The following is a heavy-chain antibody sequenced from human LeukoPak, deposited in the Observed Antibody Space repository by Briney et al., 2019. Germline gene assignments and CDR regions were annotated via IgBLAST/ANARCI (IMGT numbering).Heavy chain of an antibody. V-gene: IGHV3-23*01. CDR1: GFTFTNYV. CDR2: ISENGGAA. D-gene: IGHD1-1*01. Sequence: GGSLRLSCAASGFTFTNYVMGWVRQAQGKGLEWVSAISENGGAADYADSVRGRFTISRDNSQNTLYQQMNSLRAEDTAVYYCARDPSTGYGWPDDAFDIWGQGTMVTVSS. J-gene: IGHJ3*02. CDR3: ARDPSTGYGWPDDAFDI.